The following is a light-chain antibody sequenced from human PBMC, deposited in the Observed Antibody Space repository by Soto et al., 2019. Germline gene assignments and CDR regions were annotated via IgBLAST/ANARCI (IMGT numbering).Light chain of an antibody. Sequence: DIQMTQSPSTLSASIGDRVTISCRASQNIGRWLAWYQQKPGTAPNLLIYHASSLQSGVPSRFSGSGSGTHFTLTISSLQPEDFATYYCQQANTFPLTFGQGTRLEIK. J-gene: IGKJ5*01. V-gene: IGKV1D-12*01. CDR3: QQANTFPLT. CDR1: QNIGRW. CDR2: HAS.